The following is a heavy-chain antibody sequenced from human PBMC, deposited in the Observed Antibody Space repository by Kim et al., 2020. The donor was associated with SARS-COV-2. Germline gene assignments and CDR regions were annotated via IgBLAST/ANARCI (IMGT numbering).Heavy chain of an antibody. V-gene: IGHV4-4*02. CDR3: ARDSGDYGDYEIWFDP. Sequence: SLKSRVTISVDKSKNQFSLKLSSVTAADTAVYYCARDSGDYGDYEIWFDPWGQGTLVTVSS. D-gene: IGHD4-17*01. J-gene: IGHJ5*02.